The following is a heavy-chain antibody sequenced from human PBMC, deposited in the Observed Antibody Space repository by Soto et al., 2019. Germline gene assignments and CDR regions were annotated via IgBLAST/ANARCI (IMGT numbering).Heavy chain of an antibody. V-gene: IGHV1-3*01. J-gene: IGHJ3*02. CDR2: INAGNGNT. CDR1: GYSFTSYS. CDR3: ARDSPITMVRGVIIMAFDI. D-gene: IGHD3-10*01. Sequence: GASVKVSCKASGYSFTSYSMYWVRQAPGQRLEWMGWINAGNGNTKYSQKFQGRVTITRDTSASTAYMELSSLRSEDTAVYYCARDSPITMVRGVIIMAFDIWGQGTMVTVSS.